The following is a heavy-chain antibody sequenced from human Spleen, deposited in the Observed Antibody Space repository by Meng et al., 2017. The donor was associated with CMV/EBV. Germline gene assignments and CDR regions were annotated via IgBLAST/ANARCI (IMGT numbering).Heavy chain of an antibody. CDR3: VGVKYGSPTWFDP. Sequence: SCTVSGDSISSDTYYWGWIRQTPGKRLGCIGFVHYSGNTYDNPSLKSRVTLSVYPTKNQFSLRLKSVTAADTAMYYCVGVKYGSPTWFDPWGQGTLVTVSS. D-gene: IGHD3-10*01. V-gene: IGHV4-39*07. CDR1: GDSISSDTYY. J-gene: IGHJ5*02. CDR2: VHYSGNT.